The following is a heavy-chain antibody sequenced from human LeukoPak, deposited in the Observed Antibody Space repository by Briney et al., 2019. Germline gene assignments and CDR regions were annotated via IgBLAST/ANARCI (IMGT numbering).Heavy chain of an antibody. D-gene: IGHD2-2*01. V-gene: IGHV3-74*01. CDR3: ASVYCSTITCYNDAFHI. CDR1: GFTFSSHW. Sequence: PGGSLRLSCAASGFTFSSHWMHWVRQAPGKGLVWVSRINTDGSTISYADSVKGRFTISRDNAKNTLYLQMNGLRAEDTAVYYCASVYCSTITCYNDAFHIWGQGTMVTVSS. J-gene: IGHJ3*02. CDR2: INTDGSTI.